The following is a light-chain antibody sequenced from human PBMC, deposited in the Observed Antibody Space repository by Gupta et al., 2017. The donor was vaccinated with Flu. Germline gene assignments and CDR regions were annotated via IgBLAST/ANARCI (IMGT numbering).Light chain of an antibody. CDR2: WAS. V-gene: IGKV4-1*01. Sequence: DLVMTQSPASLAVSLGERATTNCKSSQSVLYSSNNKNYLAWYQQKPGQPPKLLIYWASTRESGVPDRFSGSGSGTDFTLTISSLQAEDVAVYYCQQYYSTPQTFGQGTKVEIK. CDR1: QSVLYSSNNKNY. J-gene: IGKJ1*01. CDR3: QQYYSTPQT.